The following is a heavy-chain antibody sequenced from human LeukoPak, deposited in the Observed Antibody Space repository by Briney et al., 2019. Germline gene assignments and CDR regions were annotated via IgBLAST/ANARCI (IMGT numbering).Heavy chain of an antibody. CDR3: ARNLNGDYFDY. D-gene: IGHD1-14*01. J-gene: IGHJ4*02. Sequence: SETLSLTCTVSGASISRYYWSWVRQPAGKGLEWIGRIYTSGRTNYNPSLKSRVTMSLDTSKNQFSLNLTSVTAADTAVYYCARNLNGDYFDYWGQGTLVTVSS. CDR2: IYTSGRT. V-gene: IGHV4-4*07. CDR1: GASISRYY.